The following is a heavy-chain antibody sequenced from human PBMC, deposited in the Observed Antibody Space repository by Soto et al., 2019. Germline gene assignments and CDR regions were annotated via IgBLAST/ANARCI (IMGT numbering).Heavy chain of an antibody. CDR2: IIPILGIA. Sequence: SVKVSCKASGGTFRSYTISWVRQAPGQGLEWMGRIIPILGIANYAQKFQGRVTITADKSTSTAYMELSSLRSEDTAVYYCANEKNRGIAAAGTVYGYHYMDVWGKGTTVTVSS. J-gene: IGHJ6*03. V-gene: IGHV1-69*02. D-gene: IGHD6-13*01. CDR3: ANEKNRGIAAAGTVYGYHYMDV. CDR1: GGTFRSYT.